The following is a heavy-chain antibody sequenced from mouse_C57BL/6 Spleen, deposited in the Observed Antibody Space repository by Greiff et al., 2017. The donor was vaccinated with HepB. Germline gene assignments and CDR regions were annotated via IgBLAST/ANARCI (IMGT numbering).Heavy chain of an antibody. D-gene: IGHD1-1*01. CDR2: IDPSDSET. J-gene: IGHJ3*01. CDR3: ASSFITTAGFAY. V-gene: IGHV1-52*01. CDR1: GYTFTSYW. Sequence: VQLQQSGAELVRPGSSVKLSCKASGYTFTSYWMHWVKQRPIQGLEWIGNIDPSDSETHYNQKFKDKATLTVDKSSSTAYMQLSSLTSEDSAVYYCASSFITTAGFAYWGQGTLVTVSA.